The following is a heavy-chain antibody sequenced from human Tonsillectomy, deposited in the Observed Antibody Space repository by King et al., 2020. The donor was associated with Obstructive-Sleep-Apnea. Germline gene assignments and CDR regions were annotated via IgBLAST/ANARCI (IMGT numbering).Heavy chain of an antibody. Sequence: QLQESGPGLVKPSETLSLTCTVSGGSISSSSYYWGWIRQPPGKGLEWIGSIYYSGSTYYNPSLKSRVTISVETSKNHFSLKLSSVTAADTAGYYCARTTAIEPPFDYWGQGTLVTVSS. CDR1: GGSISSSSYY. D-gene: IGHD5-18*01. J-gene: IGHJ4*02. V-gene: IGHV4-39*07. CDR2: IYYSGST. CDR3: ARTTAIEPPFDY.